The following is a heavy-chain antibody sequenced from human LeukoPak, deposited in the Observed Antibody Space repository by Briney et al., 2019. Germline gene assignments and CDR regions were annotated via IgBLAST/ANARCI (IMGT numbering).Heavy chain of an antibody. V-gene: IGHV3-20*04. CDR1: VCTFDDYA. D-gene: IGHD5-18*01. CDR3: AFYSYGYRDFDY. Sequence: GVSLRLSCAPSVCTFDDYAMILVRQSPGKGLDWVSGINWNGGSTGYADSVKGRFTISRDNAKNSLYLQMNSLRAEDTALYYCAFYSYGYRDFDYWGQGTLVTVSS. J-gene: IGHJ4*02. CDR2: INWNGGST.